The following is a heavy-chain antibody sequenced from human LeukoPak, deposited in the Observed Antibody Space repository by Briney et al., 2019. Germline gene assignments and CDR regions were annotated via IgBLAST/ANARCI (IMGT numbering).Heavy chain of an antibody. D-gene: IGHD6-19*01. CDR2: TYYRSKWYN. Sequence: SQTLSLTCAISGDSVSSNCAAWNWIRQSPSRGLEWLGRTYYRSKWYNDYGVSVKSRITINPDTSKNQFSLQLNSVSPEDAAVYYCARARDSGGWYFDYWGQGTLVTVSS. V-gene: IGHV6-1*01. J-gene: IGHJ4*02. CDR1: GDSVSSNCAA. CDR3: ARARDSGGWYFDY.